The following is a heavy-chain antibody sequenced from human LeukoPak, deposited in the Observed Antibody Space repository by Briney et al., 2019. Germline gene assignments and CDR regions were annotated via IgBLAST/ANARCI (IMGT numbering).Heavy chain of an antibody. J-gene: IGHJ6*02. D-gene: IGHD3-3*01. V-gene: IGHV1-3*01. CDR2: INASNGNT. CDR3: ARFNDFWSGYYMMSGMDV. Sequence: ASVNVSCKASGYTFTSYAMHWVRQAPGQRLEWMGWINASNGNTKYSQKFQGRVTITRDTSASTAYMELSSLRSEDTAVYYCARFNDFWSGYYMMSGMDVWGQGTTVTVSS. CDR1: GYTFTSYA.